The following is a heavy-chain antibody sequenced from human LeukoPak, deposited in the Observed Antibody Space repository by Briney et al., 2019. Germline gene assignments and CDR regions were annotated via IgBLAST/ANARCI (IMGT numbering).Heavy chain of an antibody. D-gene: IGHD3-9*01. J-gene: IGHJ3*02. Sequence: SETLSLTCTVSGGSISSYYWSWIRLPPGKGLEWIGYLSKSGNTNYSPSLKSRVTIFGDTSKNQFFLKLSSVTAADTAVYYCARARYVNTFYALDIWGQGTLVTVSS. V-gene: IGHV4-59*01. CDR1: GGSISSYY. CDR3: ARARYVNTFYALDI. CDR2: LSKSGNT.